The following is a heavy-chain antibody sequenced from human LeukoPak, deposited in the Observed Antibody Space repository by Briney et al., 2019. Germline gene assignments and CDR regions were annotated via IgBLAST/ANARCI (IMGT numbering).Heavy chain of an antibody. CDR2: IYYSGST. CDR3: ARGGTTIGDTFFDP. CDR1: GYSISSGYY. Sequence: SETLSLTCTVSGYSISSGYYWGWIRQPPGKGLEWIGYIYYSGSTNYNPSLKSRVTISVDTSKNQFSLKLSSVTAADTAVYYCARGGTTIGDTFFDPWGQGTLVTVSS. V-gene: IGHV4-61*01. D-gene: IGHD3-22*01. J-gene: IGHJ5*02.